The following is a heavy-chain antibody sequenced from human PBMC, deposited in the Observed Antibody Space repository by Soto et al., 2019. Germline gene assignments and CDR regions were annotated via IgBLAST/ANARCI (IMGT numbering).Heavy chain of an antibody. D-gene: IGHD3-16*01. CDR2: TYYRSQWSN. V-gene: IGHV6-1*01. CDR1: GDSVSSNTAA. J-gene: IGHJ4*02. CDR3: VSGGVSSPLQ. Sequence: SQTLSLTCAVSGDSVSSNTAAWNWIRQSPSRGLEWLGRTYYRSQWSNDYAVSVKGRITINPDTSKNQFSLHLNSVTPEDTAVYYCVSGGVSSPLQWGQGTLVTVSS.